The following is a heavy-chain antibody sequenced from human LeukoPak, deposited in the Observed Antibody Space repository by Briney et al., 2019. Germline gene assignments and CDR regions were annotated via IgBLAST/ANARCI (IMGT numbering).Heavy chain of an antibody. V-gene: IGHV3-23*01. J-gene: IGHJ4*02. Sequence: PGGSVRLSCAASGFPFSSYAMSWVRQAPGKGLEWVSAISGSGGSTYYADSVKGRFTISRDSSKNTLYLQMNSLRAEDTAVYYCANEDYYDSSGYYWYWGQGTLVTVSS. CDR1: GFPFSSYA. D-gene: IGHD3-22*01. CDR2: ISGSGGST. CDR3: ANEDYYDSSGYYWY.